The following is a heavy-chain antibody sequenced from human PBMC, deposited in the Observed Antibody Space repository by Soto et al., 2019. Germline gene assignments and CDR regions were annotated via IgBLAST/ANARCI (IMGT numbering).Heavy chain of an antibody. CDR2: INHSGST. J-gene: IGHJ4*02. CDR3: ARAARSRAVFDY. Sequence: QVQLQQWGAGLLKPSETLSLTCAVYGGSFSGYYWSWIRQPPGKGLEWIGEINHSGSTNYNPSLKSRVTISVDTSKNQFSLKLSSVTAADTAVYYCARAARSRAVFDYWGQGTLVTVSS. CDR1: GGSFSGYY. V-gene: IGHV4-34*01.